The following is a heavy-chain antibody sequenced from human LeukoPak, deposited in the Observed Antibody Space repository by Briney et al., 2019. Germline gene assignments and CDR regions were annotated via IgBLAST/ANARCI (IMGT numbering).Heavy chain of an antibody. Sequence: GGSLRLSCAASGFTFSSYAMNWVRQAPGKELAWVSSICNSGRSQYYADSAMGRFTVSRDNSKNTLYLQMNRLRAEDTAIYYCAKDRQSYTSYDYFDSWGQGSLVTVSS. CDR2: ICNSGRSQ. CDR3: AKDRQSYTSYDYFDS. CDR1: GFTFSSYA. D-gene: IGHD3-16*01. V-gene: IGHV3-23*01. J-gene: IGHJ4*02.